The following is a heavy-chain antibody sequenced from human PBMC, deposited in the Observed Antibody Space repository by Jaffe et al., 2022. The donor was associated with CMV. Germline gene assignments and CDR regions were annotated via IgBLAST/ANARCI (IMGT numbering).Heavy chain of an antibody. CDR1: GFTFSNFW. V-gene: IGHV3-7*03. D-gene: IGHD5-18*01. CDR3: ARNGYSYGYFSYHYYYYMDV. J-gene: IGHJ6*03. Sequence: EVQLVESGGGLVQPGGSLRLSCGASGFTFSNFWMSWVRQAPGKGLEWVANIKQDGSEENYVDSVKGRFTISRDNAKNSLFLQMNSLRAEDTAEYYCARNGYSYGYFSYHYYYYMDVWGKGTTVTVSS. CDR2: IKQDGSEE.